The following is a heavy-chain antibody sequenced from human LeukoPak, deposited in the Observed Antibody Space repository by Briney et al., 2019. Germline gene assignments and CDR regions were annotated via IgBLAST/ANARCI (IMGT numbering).Heavy chain of an antibody. Sequence: SETLSLTCTVSGGSISSGGHYWSWIRQPAGKGLEWIGRIYTSGSTNYNPSLKSRVTISVDTSKNHFSLKLSSVTAADTAVYYCARLGNDYGGNEAFDIWGQGTMVTVSS. CDR1: GGSISSGGHY. CDR2: IYTSGST. CDR3: ARLGNDYGGNEAFDI. J-gene: IGHJ3*02. D-gene: IGHD4-23*01. V-gene: IGHV4-61*02.